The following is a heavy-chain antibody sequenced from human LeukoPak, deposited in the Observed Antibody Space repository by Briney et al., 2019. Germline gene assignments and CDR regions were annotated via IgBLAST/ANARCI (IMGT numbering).Heavy chain of an antibody. D-gene: IGHD3-16*01. CDR2: IRYDERNK. CDR1: GFTFSSYD. V-gene: IGHV3-30*02. Sequence: SGGSLRLSCAASGFTFSSYDMQWVRQAPGKGLEWVAFIRYDERNKNYADSVKGRFTISRDSSKNTLFLQMSSLRTEDTAVYYCAKGGSGSFFDYWGQGTLVTVSS. J-gene: IGHJ4*02. CDR3: AKGGSGSFFDY.